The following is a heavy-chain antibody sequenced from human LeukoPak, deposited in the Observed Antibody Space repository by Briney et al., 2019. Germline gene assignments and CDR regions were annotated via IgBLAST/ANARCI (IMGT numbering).Heavy chain of an antibody. Sequence: ASVKVSCKASGYTFTSYDTNWVRQATGQGLEWMGWMNPNSGNTGYAQKFQGRVTMTRNTSISTAYMELSSLRSEDTAVYYCARAGAIHYYYYYGMDVWGQGTTVTVSS. J-gene: IGHJ6*02. CDR1: GYTFTSYD. CDR3: ARAGAIHYYYYYGMDV. D-gene: IGHD4/OR15-4a*01. V-gene: IGHV1-8*01. CDR2: MNPNSGNT.